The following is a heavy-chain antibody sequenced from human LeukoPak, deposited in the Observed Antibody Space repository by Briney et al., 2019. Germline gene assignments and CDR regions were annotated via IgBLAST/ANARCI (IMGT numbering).Heavy chain of an antibody. D-gene: IGHD5/OR15-5a*01. CDR2: ISTYNGNT. Sequence: GASVKVSCKASGYTFTSYGISWVRQAPGQGLEWMGWISTYNGNTNYAQKLQGRVTMTTDTSTSTAYMELRSLRSDDTAVYYCARALGLSVSYYYYYMDVWGKGTTVTVSS. V-gene: IGHV1-18*01. J-gene: IGHJ6*03. CDR3: ARALGLSVSYYYYYMDV. CDR1: GYTFTSYG.